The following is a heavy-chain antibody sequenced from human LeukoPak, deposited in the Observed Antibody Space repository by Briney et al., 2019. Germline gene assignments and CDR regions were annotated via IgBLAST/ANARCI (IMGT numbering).Heavy chain of an antibody. V-gene: IGHV3-21*01. CDR3: ARREAQTWLVRDY. Sequence: GGSLRLSCAASGFTFSSYSMNWVRQAPGKGLEWVSSISSSSSYIYYADSVKGRLTISRDNAKNSLYLQMNSLRAEDTAVYYCARREAQTWLVRDYWGQGTLVTVSS. D-gene: IGHD6-19*01. CDR2: ISSSSSYI. CDR1: GFTFSSYS. J-gene: IGHJ4*02.